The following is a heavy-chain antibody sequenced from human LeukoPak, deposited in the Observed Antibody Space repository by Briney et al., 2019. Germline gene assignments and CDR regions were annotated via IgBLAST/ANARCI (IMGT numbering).Heavy chain of an antibody. Sequence: GGSLRLSCAASGFTFSNAWMSWVRQAPGKGLEWVSYISSSSSTIYYADSVKGRFTISRDNAKNSLYLQMNSLRAEDTAVYYCARDPGPHYYGSGSDGMDVWGQGTTVTVSS. CDR1: GFTFSNAW. J-gene: IGHJ6*02. CDR3: ARDPGPHYYGSGSDGMDV. V-gene: IGHV3-48*04. D-gene: IGHD3-10*01. CDR2: ISSSSSTI.